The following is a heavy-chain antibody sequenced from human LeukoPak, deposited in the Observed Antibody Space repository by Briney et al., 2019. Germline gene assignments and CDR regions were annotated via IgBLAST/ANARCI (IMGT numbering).Heavy chain of an antibody. CDR2: ISSSGSTI. CDR1: GFTFSDYY. Sequence: GGSLRLSCAASGFTFSDYYMSWIRQAPGKGLEWVSYISSSGSTIYYADSVKGRFTISRDNAKNSLYLHMNGLRAEDTAVYYCAREGYYASGSLYRAPNDYWGQGTLVTVFS. D-gene: IGHD3-10*01. V-gene: IGHV3-11*04. CDR3: AREGYYASGSLYRAPNDY. J-gene: IGHJ4*02.